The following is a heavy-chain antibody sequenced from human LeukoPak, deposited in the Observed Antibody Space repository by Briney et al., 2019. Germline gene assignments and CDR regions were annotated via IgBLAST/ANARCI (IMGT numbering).Heavy chain of an antibody. D-gene: IGHD3-10*01. CDR2: MFSSGST. V-gene: IGHV4-61*02. Sequence: SQTLSLTCTVSGVSISSGGYYWSWIRQPAGKGLEWIGRMFSSGSTNYNPSLKSRVTISVDTSTNQFFLSLTSVTAADTAVYYCARGTVANTMNWFDPWGQGTLVTVSS. J-gene: IGHJ5*02. CDR1: GVSISSGGYY. CDR3: ARGTVANTMNWFDP.